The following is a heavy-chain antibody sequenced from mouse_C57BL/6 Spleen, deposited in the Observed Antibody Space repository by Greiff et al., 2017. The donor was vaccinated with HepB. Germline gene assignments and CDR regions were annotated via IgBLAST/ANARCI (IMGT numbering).Heavy chain of an antibody. J-gene: IGHJ3*01. Sequence: VQLQQPGTELVKPGASVKLSCKASGYTFTSYWMHWVKQRPGQGLEWIGNINPSNGGTNYNEKFKSKATLTVDKSSSTAYMQLSSLTSEDSAVYYCARWGYYDYVWFAYWGQGTLVTVSA. CDR2: INPSNGGT. CDR3: ARWGYYDYVWFAY. D-gene: IGHD2-4*01. V-gene: IGHV1-53*01. CDR1: GYTFTSYW.